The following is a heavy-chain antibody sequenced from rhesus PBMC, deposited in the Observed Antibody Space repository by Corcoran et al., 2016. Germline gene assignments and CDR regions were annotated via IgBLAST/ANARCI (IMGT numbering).Heavy chain of an antibody. V-gene: IGHV4-169*01. Sequence: QLQLQESGPGLVKPSETLSLTCAVSGGPIRRSYWSWARPAPGTGPEWIGYIYGSGSTTNYNPSLKSRVTLSVDTSKNQLSLKLSSVTAADTAVYYCVGHREISCSGSGCYGVLDVWGRGVLVTVSS. CDR3: VGHREISCSGSGCYGVLDV. CDR2: IYGSGSTT. D-gene: IGHD2-21*01. J-gene: IGHJ5-2*02. CDR1: GGPIRRSY.